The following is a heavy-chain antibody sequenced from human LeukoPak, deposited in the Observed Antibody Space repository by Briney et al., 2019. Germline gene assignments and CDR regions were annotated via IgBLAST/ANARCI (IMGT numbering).Heavy chain of an antibody. CDR1: GYTFTSYD. CDR3: ARGAWELLGDDY. V-gene: IGHV1-8*01. CDR2: MNPNSGNT. D-gene: IGHD1-26*01. J-gene: IGHJ4*02. Sequence: ASVKVSCNASGYTFTSYDINWVRQATGQGLEWMGWMNPNSGNTGYAQKFQGRVTMTRDTSISTAYMELSRLRSDDTAVYYCARGAWELLGDDYWGQGTLVTVSS.